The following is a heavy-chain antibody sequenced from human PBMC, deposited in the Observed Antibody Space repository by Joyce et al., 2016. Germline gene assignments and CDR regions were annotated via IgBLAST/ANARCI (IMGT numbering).Heavy chain of an antibody. D-gene: IGHD2-15*01. CDR2: ISFDGREK. CDR1: GFTFSDHS. CDR3: AKGMSGPGPVVAATLED. J-gene: IGHJ4*02. Sequence: QVRLVESGGGVVQPGRSLRISCEGSGFTFSDHSMHWVRQTTGKGLEWVATISFDGREKFHSHSVMGRFTVSRDDSSGTLYLQMGRLRFEDSGRYFCAKGMSGPGPVVAATLEDWGQGALVTVSS. V-gene: IGHV3-30*18.